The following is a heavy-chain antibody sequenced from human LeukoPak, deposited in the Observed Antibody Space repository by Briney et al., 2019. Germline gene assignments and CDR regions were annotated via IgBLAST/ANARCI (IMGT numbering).Heavy chain of an antibody. CDR2: INPSGGST. V-gene: IGHV1-46*01. CDR1: GYTFTSYY. D-gene: IGHD2-15*01. J-gene: IGHJ3*02. CDR3: AREGYEPDAFDI. Sequence: GASVKVSCKASGYTFTSYYMHWVRQAPGQGLKWMGIINPSGGSTSYAQKFQGRVTMTRDMSTSTVYMELSSLRSEDTAVYYCAREGYEPDAFDIWGQGTMVTVSS.